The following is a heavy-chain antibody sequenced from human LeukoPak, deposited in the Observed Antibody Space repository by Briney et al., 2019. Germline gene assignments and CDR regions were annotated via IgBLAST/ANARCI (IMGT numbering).Heavy chain of an antibody. CDR1: GGSISSSSYY. D-gene: IGHD6-13*01. V-gene: IGHV4-39*07. CDR2: IYYSGST. Sequence: SETLSLTCAVSGGSISSSSYYWGWIRQPPGKGLEWIGSIYYSGSTYYNPSLKSRVTISVDTSKNQFSLKLSSVTAADTAVYYCARSRGYFEYWGQGTLVTVSS. J-gene: IGHJ4*02. CDR3: ARSRGYFEY.